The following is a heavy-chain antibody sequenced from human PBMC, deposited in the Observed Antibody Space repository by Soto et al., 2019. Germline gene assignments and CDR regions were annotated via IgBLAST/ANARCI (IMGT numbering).Heavy chain of an antibody. V-gene: IGHV3-33*01. CDR3: ARGWGSVVHHSCVDV. J-gene: IGHJ3*01. D-gene: IGHD3-16*01. Sequence: QEQLVESGGGVVHPGRSLRLYCAASGFSFRNYGIHWVRQAPGKGLDWVAVIWYDGSKRYYADSVRGRFTISTDNSGNTVHLQMDSLRAEDTAVYYCARGWGSVVHHSCVDVWGQGTTVVVS. CDR2: IWYDGSKR. CDR1: GFSFRNYG.